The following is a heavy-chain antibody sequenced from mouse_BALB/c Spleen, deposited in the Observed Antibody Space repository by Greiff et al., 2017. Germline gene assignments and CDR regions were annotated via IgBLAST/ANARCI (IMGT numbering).Heavy chain of an antibody. CDR1: GFNIKDYY. Sequence: VQLQQSGAELVRSGASVKLSCTASGFNIKDYYMHWVKQRPEQGLEWIGWIDPENGDTESAPKFQGKATMTADTSSNTAYLQLSSLTSEDTAVYYCDAGAAAWYYFNYWCQGTTLPVSA. V-gene: IGHV14-4*02. CDR3: DAGAAAWYYFNY. D-gene: IGHD1-1*02. J-gene: IGHJ2*01. CDR2: IDPENGDT.